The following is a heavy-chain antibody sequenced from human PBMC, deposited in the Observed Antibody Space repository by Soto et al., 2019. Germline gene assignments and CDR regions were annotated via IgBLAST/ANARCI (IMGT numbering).Heavy chain of an antibody. D-gene: IGHD6-19*01. Sequence: SETLSLTCAVYGGSFSGYYWSWIRQPPGKGLEGIGEINHSGSTNYNPSLKSRVTISVDTSKNQFSLKLSSVTAADTAVYYCARGGIAVAGRGFDYWGQGTLVTVSS. CDR1: GGSFSGYY. V-gene: IGHV4-34*01. CDR3: ARGGIAVAGRGFDY. CDR2: INHSGST. J-gene: IGHJ4*02.